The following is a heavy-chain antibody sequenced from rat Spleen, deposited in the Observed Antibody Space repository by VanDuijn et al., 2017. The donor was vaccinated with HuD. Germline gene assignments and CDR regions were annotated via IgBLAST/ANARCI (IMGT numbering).Heavy chain of an antibody. CDR1: GFTFSNYY. D-gene: IGHD1-2*01. V-gene: IGHV5-29*01. CDR2: INYDGSTT. Sequence: EVQLVETGGGLVQPGRSLKLSCVASGFTFSNYYMAWVRQTPTKGLEWVATINYDGSTTFYRDSVQGRFTISRDNAKSTLYLQMDSLRSEDTATYYCARQLTIAPISGYFDYWGQGVMVTVSS. J-gene: IGHJ2*01. CDR3: ARQLTIAPISGYFDY.